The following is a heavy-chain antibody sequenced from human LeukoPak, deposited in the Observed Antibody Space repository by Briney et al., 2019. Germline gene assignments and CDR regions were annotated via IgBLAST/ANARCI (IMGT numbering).Heavy chain of an antibody. J-gene: IGHJ4*02. D-gene: IGHD3-10*01. Sequence: ASVKVSCRASGYTFTSYGISWVRQAPGQGLEWMGWISAYNGNTNYAQKLQGRVTMTTDTSTSTAYMELRSLRSDDTAVYYCARDLLWFGEKYFDYWGQGTLVTVSS. V-gene: IGHV1-18*01. CDR2: ISAYNGNT. CDR3: ARDLLWFGEKYFDY. CDR1: GYTFTSYG.